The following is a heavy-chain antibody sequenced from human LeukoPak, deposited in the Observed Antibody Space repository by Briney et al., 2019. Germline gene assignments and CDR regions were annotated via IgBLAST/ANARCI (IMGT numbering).Heavy chain of an antibody. V-gene: IGHV5-51*01. CDR3: ARTGCSGGSCYYYYYGMDV. CDR1: GYSFTSYW. D-gene: IGHD2-15*01. J-gene: IGHJ6*02. Sequence: GESLKISCKGSGYSFTSYWIGWVRQMPGKGLEWMGIIYPGDSDTRYSPSFQGQVTISADKSISTAYLQWSSLKASDTAMYYCARTGCSGGSCYYYYYGMDVWGQGTTVTVS. CDR2: IYPGDSDT.